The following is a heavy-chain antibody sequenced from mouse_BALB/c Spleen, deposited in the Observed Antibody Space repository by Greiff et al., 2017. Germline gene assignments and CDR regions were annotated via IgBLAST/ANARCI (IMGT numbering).Heavy chain of an antibody. J-gene: IGHJ1*01. Sequence: QVQLKESGAELVRPGTSVKMSCKAAGYTFTNYWIGWVKQRPGHGLEWIGDIYPGGGYTNYNEKFKGKATLTADTSSSTAYMQLSSLTSEDSAIYYCARYYYGSSYGDWYFDVWGAGTTVTVSS. CDR1: GYTFTNYW. CDR3: ARYYYGSSYGDWYFDV. D-gene: IGHD1-1*01. CDR2: IYPGGGYT. V-gene: IGHV1-63*02.